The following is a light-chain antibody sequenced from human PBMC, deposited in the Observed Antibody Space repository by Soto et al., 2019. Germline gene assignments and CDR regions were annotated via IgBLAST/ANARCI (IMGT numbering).Light chain of an antibody. V-gene: IGLV2-14*01. J-gene: IGLJ2*01. CDR1: SSDVGGYNY. CDR3: SSYTSSSTLVV. CDR2: EVS. Sequence: QSALTQPASVSGSPGQSLTISCTGTSSDVGGYNYVYWYQQHPGKAPKLMIYEVSNRPSGVSNRFSGSKSGNTASLTISGLQAEDEADYYCSSYTSSSTLVVFRGGTKLTVL.